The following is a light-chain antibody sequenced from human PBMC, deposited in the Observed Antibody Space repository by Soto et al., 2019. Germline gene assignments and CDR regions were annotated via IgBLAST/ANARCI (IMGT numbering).Light chain of an antibody. V-gene: IGLV2-23*01. CDR1: SSDVGSYNL. CDR2: EGS. Sequence: QSALTQPASVSGSPGRSIPFSCTGTSSDVGSYNLVSGYQQHPGKAPKPMIYEGSKRPSGVSNRFSGSKSGNTASLTISGLQAEDEADYYCCSYAGSSTVVFGGGTKLTVL. J-gene: IGLJ2*01. CDR3: CSYAGSSTVV.